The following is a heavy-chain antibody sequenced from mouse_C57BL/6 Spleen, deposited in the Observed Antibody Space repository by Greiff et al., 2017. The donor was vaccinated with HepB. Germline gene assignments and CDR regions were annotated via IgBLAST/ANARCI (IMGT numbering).Heavy chain of an antibody. CDR1: GFTFSSYA. D-gene: IGHD3-3*01. V-gene: IGHV5-4*01. CDR3: ARDPGDEAMDY. Sequence: EVQGVESGGGLVKPGGSLKLSCAASGFTFSSYAMSWVRQTPEKRLEWVATISDGGSYTYYPDNVKGRFTISRDNAKNNLYLQMSHLQSEDTAMYYCARDPGDEAMDYWGQGTSVTVSS. CDR2: ISDGGSYT. J-gene: IGHJ4*01.